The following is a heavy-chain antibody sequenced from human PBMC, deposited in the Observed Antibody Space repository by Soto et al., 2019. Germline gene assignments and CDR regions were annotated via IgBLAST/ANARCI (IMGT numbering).Heavy chain of an antibody. CDR2: IKSKTDGGTT. Sequence: PGGSLRLSCAASGFTFSNAWMSWVRQAPGKGLEWVGRIKSKTDGGTTDYAAPVKGRFTISRDDSKNTLYLQMNSLKTEDTAVYYCTTVGVYDILTGYYYYYYYYMDVWGKGTTVTAP. J-gene: IGHJ6*03. CDR3: TTVGVYDILTGYYYYYYYYMDV. D-gene: IGHD3-9*01. CDR1: GFTFSNAW. V-gene: IGHV3-15*01.